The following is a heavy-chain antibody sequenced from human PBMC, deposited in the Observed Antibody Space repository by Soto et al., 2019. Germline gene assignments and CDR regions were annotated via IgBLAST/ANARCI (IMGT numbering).Heavy chain of an antibody. V-gene: IGHV1-18*01. CDR1: GYTFTSYG. J-gene: IGHJ4*02. CDR3: ARERGGYSYGDY. D-gene: IGHD5-18*01. CDR2: VNIYQGNT. Sequence: QVQLVQSGTEVKKPGASMKVSCKPSGYTFTSYGISWVRQAPGQGLEWMGWVNIYQGNTNIAQKFQGRVTMTTDTSRSTASLELTSLRSDDTAVYYCARERGGYSYGDYWGQGTLVTVSS.